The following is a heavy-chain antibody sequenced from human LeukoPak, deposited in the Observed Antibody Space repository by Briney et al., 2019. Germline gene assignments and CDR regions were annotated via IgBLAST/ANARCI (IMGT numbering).Heavy chain of an antibody. D-gene: IGHD1-26*01. J-gene: IGHJ4*02. CDR1: GGSLSSGGYY. V-gene: IGHV4-61*08. CDR3: ARDAPRPGSYPDY. Sequence: SETLSLTCTVSGGSLSSGGYYWSWIRQHPGKGLEWIGYIYYSGSTNYNPSLKSRVTISVDTSKNQFSLKLSSVTAADTAVYYCARDAPRPGSYPDYWGQGTLVTVSS. CDR2: IYYSGST.